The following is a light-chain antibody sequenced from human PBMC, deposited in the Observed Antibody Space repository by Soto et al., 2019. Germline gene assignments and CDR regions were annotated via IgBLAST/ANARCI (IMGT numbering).Light chain of an antibody. J-gene: IGLJ2*01. CDR1: SSNIGAGYA. V-gene: IGLV1-40*01. CDR2: GNT. CDR3: QAYDSSLSGSNVV. Sequence: QLVLTQPPSVSGAPGQRVTISCTGSSSNIGAGYAVHWYQQLPGTAPKLLIYGNTNRPSGVPDRYSGSRSDSSASLAITGLQAEDEADYYCQAYDSSLSGSNVVFGGGTKVTVL.